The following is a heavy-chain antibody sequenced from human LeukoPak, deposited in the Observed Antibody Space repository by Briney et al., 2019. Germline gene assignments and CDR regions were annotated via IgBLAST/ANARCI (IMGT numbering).Heavy chain of an antibody. CDR2: VSTSGGST. CDR3: LGYCSGGRCYSGGH. CDR1: GFTFSTYA. Sequence: GGSLGLSCAASGFTFSTYAMSWVRQAPGKGLEWVSTVSTSGGSTYYADSVKGRSTISRDNSKNTQYLQMNSLRAEDTAIYYCLGYCSGGRCYSGGHWGQGTLVTVSS. V-gene: IGHV3-23*01. D-gene: IGHD2-15*01. J-gene: IGHJ4*02.